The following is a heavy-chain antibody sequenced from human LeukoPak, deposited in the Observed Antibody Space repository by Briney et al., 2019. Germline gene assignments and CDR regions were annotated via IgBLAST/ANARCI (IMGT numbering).Heavy chain of an antibody. D-gene: IGHD3-22*01. Sequence: ASVKVSCKASGYTFTGYYMHWVRQAPGQGLEWMGWINLNSGGTNYAQKFQGRVTMTRDASISTAYMELSRLRSDDTAVYYCARDYYDSSGYPDYWGQGTLVTVSS. CDR3: ARDYYDSSGYPDY. V-gene: IGHV1-2*02. J-gene: IGHJ4*02. CDR1: GYTFTGYY. CDR2: INLNSGGT.